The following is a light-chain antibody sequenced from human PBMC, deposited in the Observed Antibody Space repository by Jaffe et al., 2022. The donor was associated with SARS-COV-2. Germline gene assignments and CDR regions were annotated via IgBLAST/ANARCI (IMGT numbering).Light chain of an antibody. V-gene: IGLV6-57*02. CDR1: SGSIASSY. CDR3: QSYDSSSVV. Sequence: NFMLTQPHSVSESPGKTVTISCTGSSGSIASSYVQWYQQRPGSAPTTVIYEDHQRPSGVPDRFSGSIDRSSNSASLTISGLRTEDEADYYCQSYDSSSVVFGGGTKLTVL. CDR2: EDH. J-gene: IGLJ2*01.